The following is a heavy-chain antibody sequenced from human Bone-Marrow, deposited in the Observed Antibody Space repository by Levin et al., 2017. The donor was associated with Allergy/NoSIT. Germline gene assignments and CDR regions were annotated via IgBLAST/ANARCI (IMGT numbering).Heavy chain of an antibody. D-gene: IGHD2-2*01. CDR2: IHYDGTKR. CDR3: VKNNKRPMSADSTSPFDH. V-gene: IGHV3-30*02. CDR1: GFTFSSHG. Sequence: GGSLRLSCVASGFTFSSHGMHWVRQAPGKGLEWVTTIHYDGTKRDYADSVRGRFTISRDNSKNTMFLQMNSLRVEDTAVYYCVKNNKRPMSADSTSPFDHWGRGTLVTVSS. J-gene: IGHJ2*01.